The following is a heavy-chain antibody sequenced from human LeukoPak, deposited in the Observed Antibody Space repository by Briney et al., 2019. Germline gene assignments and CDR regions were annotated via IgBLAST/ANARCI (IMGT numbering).Heavy chain of an antibody. CDR1: GFTFSSYE. Sequence: GGSLRLSCVASGFTFSSYEMNWVRQAPGKGREWLSYICSRYSTTHYADSVKGRLTISRDNAKNSLSLQLNSLRVEATAVYYCARDGTPNYSSGWVYMDVWGEGTTVTISS. CDR2: ICSRYSTT. CDR3: ARDGTPNYSSGWVYMDV. J-gene: IGHJ6*03. D-gene: IGHD6-25*01. V-gene: IGHV3-48*03.